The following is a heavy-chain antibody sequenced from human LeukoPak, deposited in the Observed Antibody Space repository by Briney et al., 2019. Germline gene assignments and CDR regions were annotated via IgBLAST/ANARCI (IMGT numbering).Heavy chain of an antibody. D-gene: IGHD6-13*01. CDR2: IYHSGRP. V-gene: IGHV4-30-2*01. Sequence: SSETLSLTCGVSGGSVSSGGYSWNWIRQPPGKGLERIGYIYHSGRPYYNPSLESRVTISLDTSKNQLSLNLSSVTAADTAVYHCARGSDSSWYYFDSWGQGTLVTVSS. CDR3: ARGSDSSWYYFDS. J-gene: IGHJ4*02. CDR1: GGSVSSGGYS.